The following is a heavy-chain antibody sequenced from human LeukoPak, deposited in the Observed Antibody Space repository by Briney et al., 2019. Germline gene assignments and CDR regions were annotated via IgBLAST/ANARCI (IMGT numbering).Heavy chain of an antibody. V-gene: IGHV3-23*01. Sequence: PGGSLRLSCAASGFTFSSYAMSWVRQAPGKGLEWVTAISGGGGSTYYADSVKGRFTISRDSSKNTLYLQMNSLRAEDTAVYYCAKAPDRSSWNGHWFDPWGQGTLVTVSS. D-gene: IGHD6-13*01. CDR3: AKAPDRSSWNGHWFDP. CDR1: GFTFSSYA. CDR2: ISGGGGST. J-gene: IGHJ5*02.